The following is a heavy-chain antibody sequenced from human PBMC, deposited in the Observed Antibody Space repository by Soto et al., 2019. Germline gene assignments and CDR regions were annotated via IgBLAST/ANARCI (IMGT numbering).Heavy chain of an antibody. Sequence: QVQLVESGGGVVQPGRSLRLSCAASGFTFSSYGMHWVRQAPGKGLEWVAVIWYDGSNKYYADSVKGRFTISRDNSKNTLYLQMNSPRAEDTAVYYCARDLGGADYYDSSGYSYYYYGMDVWGQGTTVTVSS. V-gene: IGHV3-33*01. CDR3: ARDLGGADYYDSSGYSYYYYGMDV. CDR1: GFTFSSYG. J-gene: IGHJ6*02. CDR2: IWYDGSNK. D-gene: IGHD3-22*01.